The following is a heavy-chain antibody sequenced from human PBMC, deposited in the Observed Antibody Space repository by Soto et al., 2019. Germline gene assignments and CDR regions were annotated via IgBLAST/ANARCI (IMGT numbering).Heavy chain of an antibody. CDR1: GFTFSSSG. CDR3: ANHGGFAF. Sequence: EGQLLQSGGGLVQPGESLRLSCAASGFTFSSSGMSWVRQAPGKGLEWVSSISIRGDGRYYADSGKGRFTICRDNSKNTLYRQMSSLTAEDRALYYSANHGGFAFWGQGTMVAVSS. J-gene: IGHJ3*01. CDR2: ISIRGDGR. D-gene: IGHD4-17*01. V-gene: IGHV3-23*01.